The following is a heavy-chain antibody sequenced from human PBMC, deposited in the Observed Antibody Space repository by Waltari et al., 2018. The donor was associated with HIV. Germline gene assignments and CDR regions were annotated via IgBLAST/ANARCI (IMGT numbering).Heavy chain of an antibody. J-gene: IGHJ4*02. D-gene: IGHD1-26*01. CDR1: GYNFTGHY. CDR3: ARDGVGDAAFDY. CDR2: INPNSGNT. Sequence: QVQSLQSRPEATQPGASVKVSCRASGYNFTGHYMHWVRQAPGQGLVWMGWINPNSGNTHLAQKFKGKVTMTRVTSIRTAYLEMRRLKSDDTAIYYCARDGVGDAAFDYWGQGTLVTVS. V-gene: IGHV1-2*02.